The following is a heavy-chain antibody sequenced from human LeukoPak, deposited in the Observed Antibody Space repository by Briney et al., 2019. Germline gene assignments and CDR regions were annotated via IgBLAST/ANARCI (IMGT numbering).Heavy chain of an antibody. J-gene: IGHJ4*02. CDR1: GGSISSSIYH. D-gene: IGHD2-15*01. CDR3: ARLYGSTLYFDY. Sequence: PSETLSLTCTVSGGSISSSIYHWGWIRQPPGKGLEWIGNMYYSGSTYYNPSLKSRVTLSVDTSKNQFSLKMSSVSAADTALYYCARLYGSTLYFDYWRQGTLVTVSS. V-gene: IGHV4-39*01. CDR2: MYYSGST.